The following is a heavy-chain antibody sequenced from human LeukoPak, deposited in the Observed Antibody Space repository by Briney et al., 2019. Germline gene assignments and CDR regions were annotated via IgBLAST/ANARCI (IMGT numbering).Heavy chain of an antibody. CDR2: ITWNRDNI. CDR1: GFIFDDYA. Sequence: GGSLRLSCAVSGFIFDDYAMHWVGQAPGEGLEWVAGITWNRDNIAYADSVRGRFTISRDNAKNYLYLQMNSLRAEDTALYYCAKDLSSAITSSLAMDVWGQGTTVTVSS. D-gene: IGHD3-22*01. J-gene: IGHJ6*02. V-gene: IGHV3-9*01. CDR3: AKDLSSAITSSLAMDV.